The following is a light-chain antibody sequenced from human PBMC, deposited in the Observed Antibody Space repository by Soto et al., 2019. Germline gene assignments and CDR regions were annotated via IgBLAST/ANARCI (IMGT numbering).Light chain of an antibody. CDR1: QSVSSSY. CDR3: QQYGSSLPIT. Sequence: EIVLTQSPGTLSLSPGERATLSCRASQSVSSSYLAWYQQKPGQAPRRLIYGASSRATDIPDRFSGSGSGTDFTLTISRLEPEAFAVYYCQQYGSSLPITFGQGTRLEIK. CDR2: GAS. J-gene: IGKJ5*01. V-gene: IGKV3-20*01.